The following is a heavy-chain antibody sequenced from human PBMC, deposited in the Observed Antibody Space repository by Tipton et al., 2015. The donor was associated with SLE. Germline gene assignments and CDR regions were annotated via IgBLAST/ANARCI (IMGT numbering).Heavy chain of an antibody. CDR2: GYYIGST. CDR1: DDSISNYY. Sequence: LRLSCTVSDDSISNYYWSWIRQSPGKGLEWIGYGYYIGSTNYNPSLKSRLTISVDTSKNQLSLKMRSVTAADTAVYYCARGRVANAWGQGTLVTVSP. CDR3: ARGRVANA. J-gene: IGHJ5*02. V-gene: IGHV4-59*01.